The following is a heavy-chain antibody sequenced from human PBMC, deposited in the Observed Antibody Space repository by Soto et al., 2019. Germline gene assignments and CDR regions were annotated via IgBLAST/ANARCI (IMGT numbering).Heavy chain of an antibody. D-gene: IGHD4-17*01. CDR2: ISYDGSNK. CDR3: AKVATVTTE. V-gene: IGHV3-30*18. Sequence: SLSLSCAASGFTFSSYGMHWVRQAPGKGLAWVAVISYDGSNKYYADSVKGRFTISRDNSKNTLYLQMNSLRAEDTAVYYCAKVATVTTEWGQGTLVTVSS. J-gene: IGHJ4*02. CDR1: GFTFSSYG.